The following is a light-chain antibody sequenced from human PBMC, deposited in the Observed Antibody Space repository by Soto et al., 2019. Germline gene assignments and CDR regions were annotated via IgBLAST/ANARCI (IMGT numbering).Light chain of an antibody. CDR3: QPYYSYPSA. V-gene: IGKV1-8*01. CDR2: AAS. J-gene: IGKJ4*01. Sequence: AIRMTQSPSSFSASTGDRVTITCRASQGISSYLAWYQQKPGKAPKLLIYAASTLQSGVPSRFSGSGSGTDFTLTISCLQSEDFATYYCQPYYSYPSAFGGGTKVEIK. CDR1: QGISSY.